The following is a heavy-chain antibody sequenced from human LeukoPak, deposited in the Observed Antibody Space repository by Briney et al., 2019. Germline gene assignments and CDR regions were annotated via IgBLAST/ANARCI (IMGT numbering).Heavy chain of an antibody. J-gene: IGHJ4*02. CDR3: ARGMVRGGFGLVH. V-gene: IGHV3-21*01. Sequence: KAGGSLRLSCAASGFTFSSYSMNWVSQAPGKGLEWVSSISSSSSYIYYADSVKGRFTISRDNAKNSLYLQMNSLRAEDTAVYYCARGMVRGGFGLVHWGQGTLVTVSS. D-gene: IGHD3-10*01. CDR1: GFTFSSYS. CDR2: ISSSSSYI.